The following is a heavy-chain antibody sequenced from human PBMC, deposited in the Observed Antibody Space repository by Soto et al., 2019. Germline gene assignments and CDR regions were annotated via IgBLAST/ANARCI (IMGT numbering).Heavy chain of an antibody. CDR1: GGTFRSDA. CDR3: ARGVTGGTYDS. J-gene: IGHJ5*01. D-gene: IGHD1-26*01. CDR2: IIPIFGKA. V-gene: IGHV1-69*01. Sequence: QVQLEQSGAEVKKPESSVRVSCKASGGTFRSDAFTWVRQAPGQGLEWVGGIIPIFGKATYAQKFQDRVKFTADESTNTTHMELSSLRSEDTATYYCARGVTGGTYDSWGPGTLVTVSA.